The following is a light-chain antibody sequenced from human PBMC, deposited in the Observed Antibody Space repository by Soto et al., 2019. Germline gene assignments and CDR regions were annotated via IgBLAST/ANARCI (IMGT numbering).Light chain of an antibody. CDR1: SSDVGFYNF. CDR2: EVA. J-gene: IGLJ1*01. V-gene: IGLV2-8*01. Sequence: QSFVTQPPSSSGSPGQSLTISCTGTSSDVGFYNFVSWYQQRPGKAPKLVIYEVAKRPSGVPDRFSGSKSGSTASLTVSGLQADDEADYYCASYAGTKLFVFGSGTKV. CDR3: ASYAGTKLFV.